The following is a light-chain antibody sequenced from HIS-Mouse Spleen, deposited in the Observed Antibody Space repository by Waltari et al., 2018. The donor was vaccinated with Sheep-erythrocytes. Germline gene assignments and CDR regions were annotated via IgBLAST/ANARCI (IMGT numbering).Light chain of an antibody. CDR2: DVS. Sequence: QSALTQSRPVSGSPGQSVTIPCTGTSSDVGAYNYVSWYQQPPGKAPKLMIYDVSKRPSGVPDRFSGSKSGNTAYLTISGLQAEDEADYYCCSYAGSYNHVFATGTKVTVL. CDR3: CSYAGSYNHV. J-gene: IGLJ1*01. V-gene: IGLV2-11*01. CDR1: SSDVGAYNY.